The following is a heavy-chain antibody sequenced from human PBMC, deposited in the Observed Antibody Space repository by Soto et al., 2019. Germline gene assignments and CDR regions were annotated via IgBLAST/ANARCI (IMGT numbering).Heavy chain of an antibody. Sequence: QVQLVESGGGVVQPGRSLRISCAASGFTFSSYGMHWVRQAPGKGLEWVAVIWYDGSNKYYADSVKGRFTISRENSKNTLYLQMNSLRAEDTAVYYCARRSGGGLDYWGQGTLVTVSS. V-gene: IGHV3-33*01. CDR1: GFTFSSYG. J-gene: IGHJ4*02. D-gene: IGHD3-16*01. CDR3: ARRSGGGLDY. CDR2: IWYDGSNK.